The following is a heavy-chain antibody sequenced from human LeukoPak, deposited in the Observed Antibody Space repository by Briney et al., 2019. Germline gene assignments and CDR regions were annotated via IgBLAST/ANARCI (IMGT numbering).Heavy chain of an antibody. Sequence: GGSLRLSCAASGFTFSSYSMNWVRQAPGKGLEWVSSISSSSSYIYYADSVKGRFTISRDNAKNSLYLQMNSLRAEDTAVYYCARDLTTVTTLDAFDIWGQGTMVTVSS. V-gene: IGHV3-21*01. CDR1: GFTFSSYS. J-gene: IGHJ3*02. D-gene: IGHD4-11*01. CDR3: ARDLTTVTTLDAFDI. CDR2: ISSSSSYI.